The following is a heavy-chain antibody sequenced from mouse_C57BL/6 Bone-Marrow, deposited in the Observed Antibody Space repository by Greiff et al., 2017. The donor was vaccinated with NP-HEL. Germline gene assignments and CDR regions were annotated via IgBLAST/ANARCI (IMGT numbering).Heavy chain of an antibody. V-gene: IGHV3-6*01. D-gene: IGHD2-5*01. Sequence: EVQLQESGPGLVKPSQSLSLTCSVTGYSITSGYYWNWIRQFPGNKLEWMGYISYDGSNNYNPSLKNRISITRDTSKNQFFLKLNSVTTEDTATYYCARESKREYYYAMDYWGQGTSVTVSS. CDR2: ISYDGSN. J-gene: IGHJ4*01. CDR1: GYSITSGYY. CDR3: ARESKREYYYAMDY.